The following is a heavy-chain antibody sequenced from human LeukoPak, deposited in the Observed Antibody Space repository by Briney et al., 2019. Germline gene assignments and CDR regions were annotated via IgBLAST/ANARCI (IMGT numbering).Heavy chain of an antibody. Sequence: GGSLRLSCAAAGFTFSDYWMSWVRQAPGKGLEWVAIIKGDGSEKYFVDSVKGRFTISRDNAKNSLYLQMNSLRAEDTAVYYCARDCSSTSCYADYWGQGTLVAVSS. V-gene: IGHV3-7*03. D-gene: IGHD2-2*01. CDR2: IKGDGSEK. CDR3: ARDCSSTSCYADY. J-gene: IGHJ4*02. CDR1: GFTFSDYW.